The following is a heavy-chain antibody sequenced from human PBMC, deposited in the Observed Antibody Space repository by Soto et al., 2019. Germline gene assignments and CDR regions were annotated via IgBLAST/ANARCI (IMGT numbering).Heavy chain of an antibody. CDR2: IYYSGST. V-gene: IGHV4-59*08. Sequence: SETLSLTCTVSGGSISSYYWSWIRQPPGKGLEWIGYIYYSGSTNYNPSLKSRVTISVDTSKNQFSLKLSSVTAADTAVYYCARHPDVEVTEIPEYFQHWGQGTLVTVSS. CDR1: GGSISSYY. CDR3: ARHPDVEVTEIPEYFQH. J-gene: IGHJ1*01. D-gene: IGHD2-21*02.